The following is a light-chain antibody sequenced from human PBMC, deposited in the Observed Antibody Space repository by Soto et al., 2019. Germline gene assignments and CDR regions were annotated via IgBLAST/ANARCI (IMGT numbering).Light chain of an antibody. CDR3: QSYDTSLGGSRI. Sequence: QSALTQPPSMSGAPGQRVTISCTGSSSNIGAGYAVQWYQQLPGTAPKLLIYDNNNRPSGVPDRFSGSQSGTSASLAITGLQTEDEADYYCQSYDTSLGGSRIFGGGTKLTVL. V-gene: IGLV1-40*01. CDR1: SSNIGAGYA. J-gene: IGLJ2*01. CDR2: DNN.